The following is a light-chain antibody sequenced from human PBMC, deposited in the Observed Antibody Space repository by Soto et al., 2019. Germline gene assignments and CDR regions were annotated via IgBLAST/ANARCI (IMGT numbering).Light chain of an antibody. Sequence: DIQMTQSPSTLSASVGDRVTITCRASQSISSWLAWYQQKPGKAPKLLIYKASSLESGVPSRFSGSGSGTEFTLTISSLQPDAFATYYCQLYNSYLFTFCPGTKVDIK. CDR2: KAS. CDR1: QSISSW. V-gene: IGKV1-5*03. J-gene: IGKJ3*01. CDR3: QLYNSYLFT.